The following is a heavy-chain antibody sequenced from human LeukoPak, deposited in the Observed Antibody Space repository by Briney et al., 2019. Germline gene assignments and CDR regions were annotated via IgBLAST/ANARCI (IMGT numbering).Heavy chain of an antibody. J-gene: IGHJ4*02. CDR1: GFTFSSYS. D-gene: IGHD6-13*01. CDR2: IYSGGST. CDR3: ARAHSSSWYRYYFDY. V-gene: IGHV3-66*01. Sequence: PGGSLRLSCAASGFTFSSYSMSWVRQAPGKGLEWVSVIYSGGSTYYADSVKGRFTISRDNSKNTLYLQMNSLRAEDTAVYYCARAHSSSWYRYYFDYWGQGTLVTVSS.